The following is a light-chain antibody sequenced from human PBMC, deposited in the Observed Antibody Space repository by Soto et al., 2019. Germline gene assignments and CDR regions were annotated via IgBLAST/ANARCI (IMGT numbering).Light chain of an antibody. CDR1: QSITTW. V-gene: IGKV1-5*03. CDR3: QQYKTYPLT. J-gene: IGKJ4*01. CDR2: KAS. Sequence: DIQMTQSPSTLSASVGERVTITCRASQSITTWLAWYQQKPGKAPKLLIYKASSLEGGVPSRFSGSGSGTEFNSTISSLQPDDFATYYCQQYKTYPLTVGGGNTVEIK.